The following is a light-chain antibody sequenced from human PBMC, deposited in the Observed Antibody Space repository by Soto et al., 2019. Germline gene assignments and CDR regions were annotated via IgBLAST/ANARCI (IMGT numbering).Light chain of an antibody. CDR1: QSISSY. CDR2: GAS. J-gene: IGKJ4*01. CDR3: QQSHSTPLT. V-gene: IGKV1-39*01. Sequence: DIQMTQSPSSLSASVGDRVTITCRASQSISSYLNWYQQKPGKAPKVLISGASSLQSGVPLRFSGSGSGTDFPLSISSLQSEYFASYYCQQSHSTPLTFGGGTKVEIK.